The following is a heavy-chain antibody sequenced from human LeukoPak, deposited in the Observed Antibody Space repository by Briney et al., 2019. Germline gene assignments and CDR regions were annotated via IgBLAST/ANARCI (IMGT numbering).Heavy chain of an antibody. J-gene: IGHJ5*02. CDR1: GGSISSSSYY. D-gene: IGHD3-10*01. V-gene: IGHV4-39*01. Sequence: SETLSLTCTVSGGSISSSSYYWGWIRQPPGKGLEWIGSIYYSGSTYYNPSLKSRVTISVDTSKNQFSLELSSVTAADTAVYYCATDEKGDYYGSGSYQFDPWGQGTLVTVSS. CDR3: ATDEKGDYYGSGSYQFDP. CDR2: IYYSGST.